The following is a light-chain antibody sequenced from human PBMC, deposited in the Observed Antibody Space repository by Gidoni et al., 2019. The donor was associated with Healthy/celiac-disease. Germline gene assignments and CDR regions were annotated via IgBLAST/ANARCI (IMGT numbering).Light chain of an antibody. CDR1: QSLLHSNGYNY. Sequence: QSLLHSNGYNYLDWYLQKPGQSPQLLIYLGSNRASGVPDRFSGSGSGTDFTLKISRVEAEDVGVYYCMQALQTPPTFGQGTRLEIK. V-gene: IGKV2-28*01. CDR3: MQALQTPPT. CDR2: LGS. J-gene: IGKJ5*01.